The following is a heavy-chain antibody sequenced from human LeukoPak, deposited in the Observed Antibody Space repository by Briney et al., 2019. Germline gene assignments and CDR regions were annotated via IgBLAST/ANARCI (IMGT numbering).Heavy chain of an antibody. V-gene: IGHV3-30*18. CDR3: AKIEYLEQLGLIDY. Sequence: GGSLRLSCAASGFTFSSYGMHWVRQAPGKGLEWVAVISYDGSNKYYADSVKGRFTISRDNSKNTLYLQMNSLRAEDTAVYYCAKIEYLEQLGLIDYWGQGTLVTVSS. CDR1: GFTFSSYG. J-gene: IGHJ4*02. D-gene: IGHD6-6*01. CDR2: ISYDGSNK.